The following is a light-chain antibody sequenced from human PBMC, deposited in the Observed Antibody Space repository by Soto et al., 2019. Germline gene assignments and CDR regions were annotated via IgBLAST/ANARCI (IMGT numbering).Light chain of an antibody. Sequence: DIHMTQSPSSLSASLGDRVTLPXQASQDISPYFNWYQQKPAXXPNIXXXDAXNLETGVLSRFSGSGSGKDFTFTISSLQPEYIATSYCQHYDNLFTYTFGQGTKVDI. CDR3: QHYDNLFTYT. CDR1: QDISPY. V-gene: IGKV1-33*01. J-gene: IGKJ2*01. CDR2: DAX.